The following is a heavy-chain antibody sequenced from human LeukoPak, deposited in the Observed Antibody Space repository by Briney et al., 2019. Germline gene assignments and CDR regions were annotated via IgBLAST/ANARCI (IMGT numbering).Heavy chain of an antibody. CDR2: ISPNIVGT. V-gene: IGHV1-2*02. J-gene: IGHJ4*02. Sequence: AAVKVSCKASVYTFNDYNIHLVRQAPGQGLEGMGWISPNIVGTNYAQKLQGRVTMTRDTSITTAYMELSRLRSDERAMYYCTVWFGELTHWGQGNLVTVSS. CDR3: TVWFGELTH. D-gene: IGHD3-10*01. CDR1: VYTFNDYN.